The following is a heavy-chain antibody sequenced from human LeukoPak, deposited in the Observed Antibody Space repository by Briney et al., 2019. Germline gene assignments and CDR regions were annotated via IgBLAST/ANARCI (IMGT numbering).Heavy chain of an antibody. J-gene: IGHJ6*02. CDR1: GFTFSASG. Sequence: PGGSLRLSCAASGFTFSASGMHWVRQAPGKGLEWVAVISYDGSNKYYADSVEGRFTISRDNSKNTLYLQMNSLRAEDTAVYYCARAAGYYYYYGMDVWGQGTTVTVSS. CDR3: ARAAGYYYYYGMDV. V-gene: IGHV3-30*19. D-gene: IGHD6-13*01. CDR2: ISYDGSNK.